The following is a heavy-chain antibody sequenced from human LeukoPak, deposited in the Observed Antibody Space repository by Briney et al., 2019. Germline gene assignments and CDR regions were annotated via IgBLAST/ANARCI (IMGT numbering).Heavy chain of an antibody. V-gene: IGHV4-38-2*02. Sequence: KPSETLSLTCTVSGYSISSGYYWGWIRQPPGKGLEWIGRIYHSGSTYYNPSLKSRVTISVDTSKNQFSLKLSSVTAADTAVYYCARVVIANNWFDPWGQGTLVTLSS. CDR3: ARVVIANNWFDP. D-gene: IGHD2-21*01. CDR1: GYSISSGYY. CDR2: IYHSGST. J-gene: IGHJ5*02.